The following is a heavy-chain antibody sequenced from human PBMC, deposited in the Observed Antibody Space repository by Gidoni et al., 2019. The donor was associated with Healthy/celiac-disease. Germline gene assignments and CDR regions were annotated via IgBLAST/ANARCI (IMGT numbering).Heavy chain of an antibody. J-gene: IGHJ6*02. CDR1: GYTFTGYY. CDR3: ARGEALLRYFEVDYYYGMDV. CDR2: INPNSGGT. D-gene: IGHD3-9*01. V-gene: IGHV1-2*04. Sequence: QVQLVQSGAEVKKPGASVKVSCKASGYTFTGYYMPWVRQAPGQGLEWMGWINPNSGGTNYAQKFRGWVTMTRDTSISTAYMELSRLRSDDTAVYYCARGEALLRYFEVDYYYGMDVWGQGTTVTVSS.